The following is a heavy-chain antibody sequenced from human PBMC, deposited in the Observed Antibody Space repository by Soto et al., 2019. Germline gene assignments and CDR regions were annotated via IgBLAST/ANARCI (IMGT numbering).Heavy chain of an antibody. J-gene: IGHJ3*02. Sequence: GASVKVSCKASGYSFTSYAIHWVRQAPGQGLEWMGIINPSGGSTSYAQKFQGRVTMTRDTSTSTVYMELSSLRSEDTAVYYCASLNYYGSGSYQAGAFDIWGQGTMVTVSS. CDR1: GYSFTSYA. CDR2: INPSGGST. V-gene: IGHV1-46*01. D-gene: IGHD3-10*01. CDR3: ASLNYYGSGSYQAGAFDI.